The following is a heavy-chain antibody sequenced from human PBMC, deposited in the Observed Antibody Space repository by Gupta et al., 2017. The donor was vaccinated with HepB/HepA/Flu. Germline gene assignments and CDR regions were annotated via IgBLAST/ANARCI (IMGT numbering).Heavy chain of an antibody. CDR2: IIPILGIA. CDR3: ARDHDYDFWSGYYEAGDYYGMDV. Sequence: QVQLVQSGAEVKKPGSSVKVSCKASGGTFSSYAISWVRQAPGHGLAWMGRIIPILGIANYAQKFQGRVTITADKSTSTAYMELSSLRSEDTAVYYCARDHDYDFWSGYYEAGDYYGMDVWGQGTTVTVSS. V-gene: IGHV1-69*04. CDR1: GGTFSSYA. D-gene: IGHD3-3*01. J-gene: IGHJ6*02.